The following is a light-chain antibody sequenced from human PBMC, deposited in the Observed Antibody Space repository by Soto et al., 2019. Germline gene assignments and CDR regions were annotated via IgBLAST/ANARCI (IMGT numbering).Light chain of an antibody. Sequence: QSVLTQPPSVSGAPGQRITISCTGSSSNIGAGYDVHWYQQRPGTAPKLLIHGNSNRPSGVRDRFSGSKSGTSASLAITGLQAEDEADYYCQSYDSSLSGPSFGGGTKLTVL. J-gene: IGLJ2*01. CDR2: GNS. CDR1: SSNIGAGYD. CDR3: QSYDSSLSGPS. V-gene: IGLV1-40*01.